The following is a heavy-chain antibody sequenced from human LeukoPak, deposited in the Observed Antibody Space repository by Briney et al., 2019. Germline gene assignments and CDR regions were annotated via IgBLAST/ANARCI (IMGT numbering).Heavy chain of an antibody. CDR2: ISYSGSS. Sequence: SETLSPTCTVSGASITTNSYYWGWIRQPPGKGLDWIGTISYSGSSYYNPSLKSRVTISVDTSKNQFSLKLSSVTAADTAVYYCARGGYYDFWSGPYEYNWFDPWGQGTLVTVSS. D-gene: IGHD3-3*01. J-gene: IGHJ5*02. CDR1: GASITTNSYY. V-gene: IGHV4-39*07. CDR3: ARGGYYDFWSGPYEYNWFDP.